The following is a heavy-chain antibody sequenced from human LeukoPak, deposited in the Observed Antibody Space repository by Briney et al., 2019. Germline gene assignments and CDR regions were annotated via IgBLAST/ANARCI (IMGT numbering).Heavy chain of an antibody. V-gene: IGHV3-48*04. Sequence: GGSLRLSCAASGFTFSSYGMSWVRQAPGKGLEWVSYISSSGSTIYYADSVKGRFTISRDNAKNSLYLQMNSLRAEDTAVYYCARETRGFISSWYGGYWGQGTLVTVSS. CDR1: GFTFSSYG. J-gene: IGHJ4*02. CDR3: ARETRGFISSWYGGY. CDR2: ISSSGSTI. D-gene: IGHD6-13*01.